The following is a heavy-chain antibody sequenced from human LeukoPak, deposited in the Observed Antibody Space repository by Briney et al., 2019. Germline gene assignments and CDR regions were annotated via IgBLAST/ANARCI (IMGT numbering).Heavy chain of an antibody. Sequence: PGGSQRLSCAASGFTFSTYSMNWVRQAPGKGLEWVSSISSSSTYVYYGDSVKGRFTISRDNAKNSLYLQMNSLRAEDTALYYCARENWYKFDYWSQGTLVTVSS. CDR1: GFTFSTYS. D-gene: IGHD1/OR15-1a*01. V-gene: IGHV3-21*01. CDR3: ARENWYKFDY. J-gene: IGHJ4*02. CDR2: ISSSSTYV.